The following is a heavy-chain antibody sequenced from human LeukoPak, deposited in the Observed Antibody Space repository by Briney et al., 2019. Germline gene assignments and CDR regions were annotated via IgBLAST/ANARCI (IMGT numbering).Heavy chain of an antibody. V-gene: IGHV1-69*05. D-gene: IGHD1-26*01. J-gene: IGHJ4*02. CDR2: IIPIFGTA. CDR1: GGTFSSYA. Sequence: GASVKVSCKASGGTFSSYAISWVRQAPGQGLEWMGGIIPIFGTANYAQKFQGRVTITTDESTSTAYMELSSLRSEDTAVYYCARDQRSGSYYEFDYWGQGTLVTVSS. CDR3: ARDQRSGSYYEFDY.